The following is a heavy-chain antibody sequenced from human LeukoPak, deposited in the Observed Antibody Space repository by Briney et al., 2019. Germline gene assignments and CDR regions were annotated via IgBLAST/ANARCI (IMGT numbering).Heavy chain of an antibody. J-gene: IGHJ6*02. V-gene: IGHV4-34*01. CDR2: INHSGST. CDR3: ARGYRTGTSYYYYYYGMDV. CDR1: GGSFSGYY. D-gene: IGHD1-1*01. Sequence: SETLSLTCAVYGGSFSGYYWSWIRQPPGKGLEWIGEINHSGSTNHNPSLKSRVTISVDTSKNQFSLKLSSVTAADTAVYYCARGYRTGTSYYYYYYGMDVWGQGTTVTVSS.